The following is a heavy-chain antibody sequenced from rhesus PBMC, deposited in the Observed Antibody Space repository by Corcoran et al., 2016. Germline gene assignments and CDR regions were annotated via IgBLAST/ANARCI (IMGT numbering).Heavy chain of an antibody. CDR3: TNYGSSPRNY. CDR1: GFTFGEFG. CDR2: IRSTGNTV. V-gene: IGHV3-183*02. J-gene: IGHJ4*01. D-gene: IGHD4-29*01. Sequence: EVQLVESGGGLVQPGGSLRLSCAASGFTFGEFGMHWVREAPGKGLAWVSSIRSTGNTVYYADSVKGRFTVSRDNAKDSLSLQMSSLKAEDTAVYYCTNYGSSPRNYWGQGVLVTVSS.